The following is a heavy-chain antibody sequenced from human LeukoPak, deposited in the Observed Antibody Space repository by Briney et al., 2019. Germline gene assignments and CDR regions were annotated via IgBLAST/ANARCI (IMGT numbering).Heavy chain of an antibody. D-gene: IGHD6-19*01. J-gene: IGHJ6*03. CDR3: ATTLRGWYLDV. CDR2: VDPEDGEI. V-gene: IGHV1-69-2*01. CDR1: GYTITPHY. Sequence: GATVKISCKSSGYTITPHYMHWVRQAPGKGLEWVGRVDPEDGEIIYAEEFQGRLTISADTSTDTGFMELSSLESEDTAMYYCATTLRGWYLDVWGKGTTVIVTS.